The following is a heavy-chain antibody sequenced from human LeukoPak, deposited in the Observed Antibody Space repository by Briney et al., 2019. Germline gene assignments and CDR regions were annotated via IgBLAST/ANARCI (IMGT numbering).Heavy chain of an antibody. D-gene: IGHD5-18*01. J-gene: IGHJ4*02. V-gene: IGHV3-48*02. Sequence: GGSLRLSCAASGFTFQSYIMYWGRQAPGKGLGWVSYIKRSSSTIYYADSVKGRFTVSRDDAKNSLFLQMNSLRDEDTAVYYCARDYGGYSYVFDYWGQGTLVTVSS. CDR1: GFTFQSYI. CDR2: IKRSSSTI. CDR3: ARDYGGYSYVFDY.